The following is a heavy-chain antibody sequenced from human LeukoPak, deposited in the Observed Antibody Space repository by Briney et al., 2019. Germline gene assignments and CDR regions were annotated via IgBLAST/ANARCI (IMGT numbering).Heavy chain of an antibody. V-gene: IGHV4-61*01. CDR1: GGSISSDTYY. CDR2: IYYSGST. Sequence: PSETLSLTCTVSGGSISSDTYYWGWIRQPPGKGLEWIGYIYYSGSTNYNPSLKSRVTISVDTSKNQFSLKLSSVTAADTAVYYCARRPPFDWLSNDAFDIWGQGTMVTVSS. J-gene: IGHJ3*02. CDR3: ARRPPFDWLSNDAFDI. D-gene: IGHD3-9*01.